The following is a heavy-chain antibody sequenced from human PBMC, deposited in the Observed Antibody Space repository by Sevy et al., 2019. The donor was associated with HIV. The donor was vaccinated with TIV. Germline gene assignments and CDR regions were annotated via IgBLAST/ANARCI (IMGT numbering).Heavy chain of an antibody. CDR3: AKEWTQLSDWYGELDY. CDR2: IRISGGNT. CDR1: GFTFSNYA. J-gene: IGHJ4*02. D-gene: IGHD6-19*01. V-gene: IGHV3-23*01. Sequence: GSLRLSCAASGFTFSNYAMSWVRQAPGKGLEWVSSIRISGGNTYYADSVKGRFTISRDNSKNTSYLQMNSLRAEDTAVYYCAKEWTQLSDWYGELDYWGQGSLVTVSS.